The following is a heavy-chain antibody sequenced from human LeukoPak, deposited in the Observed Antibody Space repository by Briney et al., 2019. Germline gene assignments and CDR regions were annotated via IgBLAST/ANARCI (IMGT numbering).Heavy chain of an antibody. CDR3: AREGPIRSLDY. J-gene: IGHJ4*02. CDR1: GFTFSSYW. D-gene: IGHD5-24*01. Sequence: AGGSLRLSCAASGFTFSSYWMHWVRQAPGKGLVWVSRVNSDGSSTSYADSVKGRFTISRDNAKNTLYLQMNSLRAEDTAVYYCAREGPIRSLDYWGQGTLVTVSS. CDR2: VNSDGSST. V-gene: IGHV3-74*01.